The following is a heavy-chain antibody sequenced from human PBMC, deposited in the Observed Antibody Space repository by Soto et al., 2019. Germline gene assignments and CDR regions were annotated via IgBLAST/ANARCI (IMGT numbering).Heavy chain of an antibody. CDR3: ASGLAAGKPAPYFQH. Sequence: ASVKVSCKASGYTFTSYGISWVRQAPGQGLEWMGWISAYNGNTNYAQKLQGRVTMTTDTSTSTAYMELRSLRSDYTAVYYCASGLAAGKPAPYFQHWGQGTLVTVSS. CDR2: ISAYNGNT. V-gene: IGHV1-18*01. J-gene: IGHJ1*01. CDR1: GYTFTSYG. D-gene: IGHD6-13*01.